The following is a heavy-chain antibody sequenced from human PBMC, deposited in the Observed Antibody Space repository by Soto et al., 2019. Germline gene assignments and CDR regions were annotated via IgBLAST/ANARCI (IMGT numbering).Heavy chain of an antibody. D-gene: IGHD3-22*01. Sequence: SVTVSCKASGGTFSSYTISWVRQAPGQGLEWMGRIIPILGIANYAQKFQGRVTITADKSTSTAYMELSSLRSEDTAVYYCAREGYYDSSGQSVDWGQGTLVTVSS. CDR3: AREGYYDSSGQSVD. CDR2: IIPILGIA. V-gene: IGHV1-69*04. J-gene: IGHJ4*02. CDR1: GGTFSSYT.